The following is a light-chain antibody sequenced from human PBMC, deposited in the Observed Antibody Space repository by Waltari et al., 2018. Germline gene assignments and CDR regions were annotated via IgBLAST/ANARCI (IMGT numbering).Light chain of an antibody. CDR2: DLN. Sequence: QSTLTQPASLSGSRGQTITISCTGTSSDIGGYDFVSWYQHFPGKAPKLIIYDLNSRRSGCSERFSGFKSGNTASLTISGLQTDDEAEYYCSSYTSTNTHVVFGGGTKLTVL. CDR1: SSDIGGYDF. V-gene: IGLV2-14*03. CDR3: SSYTSTNTHVV. J-gene: IGLJ2*01.